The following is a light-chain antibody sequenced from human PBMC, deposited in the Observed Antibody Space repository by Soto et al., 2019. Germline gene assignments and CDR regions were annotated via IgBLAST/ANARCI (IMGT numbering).Light chain of an antibody. J-gene: IGKJ1*01. Sequence: EIVLTQSPGTLSVSPGERATLSCRASQSVSGKLAWYQQKPGQAPRLLFYGASTGATGIPARFSGSGSETEFTLSISSLQSEDFAVYYCQQYNNWPGTFGQGTKV. V-gene: IGKV3-15*01. CDR2: GAS. CDR1: QSVSGK. CDR3: QQYNNWPGT.